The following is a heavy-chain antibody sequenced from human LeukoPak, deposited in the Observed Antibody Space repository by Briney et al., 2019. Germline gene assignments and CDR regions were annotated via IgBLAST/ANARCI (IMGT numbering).Heavy chain of an antibody. CDR2: IIPIYGTA. J-gene: IGHJ5*02. D-gene: IGHD3-22*01. V-gene: IGHV1-69*05. CDR3: ASHYDSSGYYWA. Sequence: GSSVKVSCKASGGTFSSYAISWVRQAPGQGLEWMGGIIPIYGTANYAQKFQGRVTITTDESTSTAYMELSSLRSEDTAVYYCASHYDSSGYYWAWGQGTLVTVSS. CDR1: GGTFSSYA.